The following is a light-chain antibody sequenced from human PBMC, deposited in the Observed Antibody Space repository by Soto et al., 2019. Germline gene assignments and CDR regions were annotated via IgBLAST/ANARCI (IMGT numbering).Light chain of an antibody. J-gene: IGKJ3*01. Sequence: EIVLTQSPGTLSLSPGERATLSCRASQSLSNIYLAWYQQKPGQAPRVLIYGVSTRATGIPDRFSVSGSGTDFTRTISRLEPEDFAVYYCQQYGTLPCTFGPGTKVDIK. CDR1: QSLSNIY. CDR3: QQYGTLPCT. CDR2: GVS. V-gene: IGKV3-20*01.